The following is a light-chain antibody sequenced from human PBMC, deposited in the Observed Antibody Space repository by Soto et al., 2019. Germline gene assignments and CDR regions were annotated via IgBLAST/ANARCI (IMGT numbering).Light chain of an antibody. CDR3: QSYDSSLSGRV. V-gene: IGLV1-40*01. Sequence: QSVLTQPPSASGTPGQRVTISCSGSSSNIRSNYVYWYQQLPGTAPKLLIYGNSNRPSGVPDRFSGSKSGTSASLAITGLQAEDEADYYCQSYDSSLSGRVFGGGTKLTVL. CDR1: SSNIRSNY. CDR2: GNS. J-gene: IGLJ3*02.